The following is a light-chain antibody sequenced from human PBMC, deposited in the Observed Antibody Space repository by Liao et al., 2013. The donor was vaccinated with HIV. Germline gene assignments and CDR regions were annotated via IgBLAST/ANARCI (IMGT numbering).Light chain of an antibody. CDR2: YDS. Sequence: SYELTQPPSVSVAPGKTARIPCGGNNIGSKNVHWYQQKPGQAPVLVIYYDSARPSGIPERFSGSNSGNTATLTISRVEAGDEADYYCHVWDSNTHHVVFGGGTKLTVL. CDR1: NIGSKN. CDR3: HVWDSNTHHVV. J-gene: IGLJ2*01. V-gene: IGLV3-21*04.